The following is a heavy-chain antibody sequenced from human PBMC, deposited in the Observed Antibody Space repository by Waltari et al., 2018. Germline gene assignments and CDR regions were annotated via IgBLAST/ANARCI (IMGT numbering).Heavy chain of an antibody. V-gene: IGHV3-30-3*01. Sequence: QVQLVESGGGVVQPGRSLRLSCAASGFTFSSYAMHWVRQAPGKGLEWVAVISYDGSNKYYADSVKVRFTISRDNSKNTLYLQMNSLRVEDTAVYYCASGAPGSSYYYMDVWGKGTTVTISS. D-gene: IGHD3-10*01. CDR1: GFTFSSYA. CDR2: ISYDGSNK. CDR3: ASGAPGSSYYYMDV. J-gene: IGHJ6*03.